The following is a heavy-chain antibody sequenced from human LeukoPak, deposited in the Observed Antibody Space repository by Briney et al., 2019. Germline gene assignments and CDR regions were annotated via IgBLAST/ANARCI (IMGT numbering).Heavy chain of an antibody. CDR2: ISGSGGST. CDR3: AKDQFDSISMIV. Sequence: GGSLRLSCAASGFTFSSYAMSWVRQAPGKGLEWVSAISGSGGSTYYADSVKGRFTISRDNSRNTLYLQMNSLRAEDTAVYYCAKDQFDSISMIVWGQGTLVTVSS. J-gene: IGHJ4*02. D-gene: IGHD3-22*01. CDR1: GFTFSSYA. V-gene: IGHV3-23*01.